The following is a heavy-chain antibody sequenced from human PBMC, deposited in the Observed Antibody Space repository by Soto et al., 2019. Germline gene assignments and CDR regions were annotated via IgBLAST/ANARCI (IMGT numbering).Heavy chain of an antibody. Sequence: EVQLLESGGGLVQPGGSLRLSCAASGFTFSSYAMSWVRQAPGKGLEWVSAISGSGGSTYYADSVKGRFTSSRDNSKNTLYLQMNSLRAEDTAVYYCAKGCIAVGGCRYYYYGMDVWGQGTTVTVSS. CDR3: AKGCIAVGGCRYYYYGMDV. D-gene: IGHD6-19*01. CDR2: ISGSGGST. J-gene: IGHJ6*02. CDR1: GFTFSSYA. V-gene: IGHV3-23*01.